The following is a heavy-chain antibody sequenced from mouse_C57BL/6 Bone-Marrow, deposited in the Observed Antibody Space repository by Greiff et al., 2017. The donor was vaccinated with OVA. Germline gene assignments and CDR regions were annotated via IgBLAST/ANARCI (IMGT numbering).Heavy chain of an antibody. CDR2: IYPGSGST. Sequence: QVQLKQPGAELVKPGASVKMSCKASGYTFTSYWITWVKQRPGQGLEWIGDIYPGSGSTNYNEKFKSKATLTVDTSSSTAYMQLSSLTSEDSAVYYCARRQTGTGYFDYWGQGTTLTVSS. V-gene: IGHV1-55*01. CDR1: GYTFTSYW. CDR3: ARRQTGTGYFDY. D-gene: IGHD4-1*01. J-gene: IGHJ2*01.